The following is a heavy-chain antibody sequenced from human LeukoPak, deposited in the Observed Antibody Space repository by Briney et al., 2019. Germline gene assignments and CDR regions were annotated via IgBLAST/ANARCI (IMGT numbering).Heavy chain of an antibody. Sequence: ASVKVSCKASGYTFTSYAMHWVRQAPGQRLEWMGWINAGNGNTKYSQKFQGRVTITRDTSAGTAYMELSSLRSEDTAVYYCASYSSSWYYFDYWGQGTLVTVSS. CDR2: INAGNGNT. D-gene: IGHD6-13*01. V-gene: IGHV1-3*01. CDR3: ASYSSSWYYFDY. J-gene: IGHJ4*02. CDR1: GYTFTSYA.